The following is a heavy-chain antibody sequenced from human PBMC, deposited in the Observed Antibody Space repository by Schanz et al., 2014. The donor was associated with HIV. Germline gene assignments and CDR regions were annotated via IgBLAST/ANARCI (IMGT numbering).Heavy chain of an antibody. CDR3: AKDRNWYDSRYRGKGNYYYYYGMDV. D-gene: IGHD3-22*01. CDR2: ISESGGRS. V-gene: IGHV3-23*01. Sequence: EVQLLESGGGLVQPGGSLRLSCVASGFTFNNYAMTWVRQAPGKGLEWVSSISESGGRSYYADSVKGRFTISRDNSKNKLYLQFKRLRAEDTAVYYCAKDRNWYDSRYRGKGNYYYYYGMDVWGQGTTVTVSS. CDR1: GFTFNNYA. J-gene: IGHJ6*02.